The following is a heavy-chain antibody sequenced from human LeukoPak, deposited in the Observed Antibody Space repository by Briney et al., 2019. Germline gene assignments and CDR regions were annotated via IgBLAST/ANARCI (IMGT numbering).Heavy chain of an antibody. V-gene: IGHV3-23*01. Sequence: GGSLRLSCAASGFTFSSYAMSWVRQAPGKGLAWISFISGSGAGTYYADSVKGRFSISRDNSKNTLYLQINSLTAEDTAIYYCAKDDAIGGGYLDYWGQATLVTVSS. CDR1: GFTFSSYA. D-gene: IGHD2-2*01. CDR2: ISGSGAGT. CDR3: AKDDAIGGGYLDY. J-gene: IGHJ4*02.